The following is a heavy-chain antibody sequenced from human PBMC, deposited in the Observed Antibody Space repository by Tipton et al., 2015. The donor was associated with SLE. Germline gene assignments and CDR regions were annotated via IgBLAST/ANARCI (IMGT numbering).Heavy chain of an antibody. CDR3: AKGGGSYYKDAFDI. CDR2: ISSTSSYT. V-gene: IGHV3-21*01. J-gene: IGHJ3*02. Sequence: GSLRLSCVAPGFTLSVYSMNWVRQAPGKGLEWVSFISSTSSYTFYADSVKGRFTISRDNAKNSLFLQMNSLRAEDTAVYFCAKGGGSYYKDAFDIWGQGTMVTVSS. CDR1: GFTLSVYS. D-gene: IGHD1-26*01.